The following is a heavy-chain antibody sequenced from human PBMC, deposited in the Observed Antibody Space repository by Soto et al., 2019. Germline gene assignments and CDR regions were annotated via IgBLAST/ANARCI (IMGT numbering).Heavy chain of an antibody. CDR3: ARFLAYCGGDCYFDY. J-gene: IGHJ4*02. D-gene: IGHD2-21*02. V-gene: IGHV4-34*01. Sequence: PLEPMSVTCAVCGGSFSGYSWSRIRKPPGKGLEWIGEINHSGSTNYNPSLKSRVTISVDTSKNRFSLKLSSVTAADTAVYYCARFLAYCGGDCYFDYWGQGTLVTVSS. CDR1: GGSFSGYS. CDR2: INHSGST.